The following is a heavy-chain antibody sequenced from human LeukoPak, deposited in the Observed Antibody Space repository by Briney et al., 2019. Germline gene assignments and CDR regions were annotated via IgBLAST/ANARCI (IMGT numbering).Heavy chain of an antibody. V-gene: IGHV4-39*01. CDR3: VKFTRGIDVFDI. Sequence: SETLSLTCTLSGGSISSGSFFWDWIRQPPGKGLEWIGSIYYSGSTYYNPSLKSRVTISVDTSKNQFSLKLSSVTAADTAVYYCVKFTRGIDVFDIWGQGTMVTVSS. CDR1: GGSISSGSFF. D-gene: IGHD3-16*01. J-gene: IGHJ3*02. CDR2: IYYSGST.